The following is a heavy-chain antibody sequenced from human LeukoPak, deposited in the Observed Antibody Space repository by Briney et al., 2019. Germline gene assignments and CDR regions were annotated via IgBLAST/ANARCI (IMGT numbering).Heavy chain of an antibody. CDR1: GVSISSYY. CDR2: IYYSGSA. J-gene: IGHJ4*02. D-gene: IGHD6-6*01. Sequence: PSETLSLTCTVSGVSISSYYWSWIRQPPGKGLEWIGYIYYSGSANYNPFLKSRVTISVDTSKNQFSLKLSSVTAADTAVYYCARGLAAPDYWGQGTLVTVSS. CDR3: ARGLAAPDY. V-gene: IGHV4-59*01.